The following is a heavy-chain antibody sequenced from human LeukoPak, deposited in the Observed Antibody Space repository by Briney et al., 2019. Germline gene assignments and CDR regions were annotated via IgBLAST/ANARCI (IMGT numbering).Heavy chain of an antibody. CDR1: GFTFSSYG. Sequence: GGSLRLSCAASGFTFSSYGMSWVRQAPGKGLEWVSAISGSGGSTYYADSVKGRFTISRDNSKNTLYLQMNSQRAEATAFINCAKYRSYYDSSGYYYWGAFDIWGQGTMVTVSS. D-gene: IGHD3-22*01. J-gene: IGHJ3*02. V-gene: IGHV3-23*01. CDR2: ISGSGGST. CDR3: AKYRSYYDSSGYYYWGAFDI.